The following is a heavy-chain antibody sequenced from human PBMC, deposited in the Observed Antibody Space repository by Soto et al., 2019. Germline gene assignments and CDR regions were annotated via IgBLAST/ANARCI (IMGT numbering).Heavy chain of an antibody. Sequence: QVQLVQSGAEVKKAGSSVKVFCKASGGTFTSSSFSWVRQAPGQGLEWMGGIVPLFGITNYPQNFQGRVTITADASTSTAYMELTNLRSEDTAVYYCASSGGGRPYYYHMDVWGQGTTVTVSS. J-gene: IGHJ6*02. CDR3: ASSGGGRPYYYHMDV. CDR2: IVPLFGIT. V-gene: IGHV1-69*01. CDR1: GGTFTSSS.